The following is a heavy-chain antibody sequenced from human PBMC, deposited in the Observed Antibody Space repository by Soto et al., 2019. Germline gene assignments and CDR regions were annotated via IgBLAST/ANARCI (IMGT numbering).Heavy chain of an antibody. CDR1: GGTFSSYA. J-gene: IGHJ6*02. CDR2: IIPIFGTA. CDR3: ARERVSNYGSGRDYYYGMDV. D-gene: IGHD3-10*01. V-gene: IGHV1-69*01. Sequence: QVQLVQSGAEVKKPRSSVKVSCKASGGTFSSYAISWVRQAPGQGLEWMGGIIPIFGTANYAQKFQGRVTITADESTSTAYMELSSLRSEDTAVYYCARERVSNYGSGRDYYYGMDVWGQGTTVTVSS.